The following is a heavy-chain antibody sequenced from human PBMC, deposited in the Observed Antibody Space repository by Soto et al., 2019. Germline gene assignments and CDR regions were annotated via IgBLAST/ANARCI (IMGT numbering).Heavy chain of an antibody. CDR1: GGSVSSSSYY. D-gene: IGHD6-19*01. V-gene: IGHV4-61*03. J-gene: IGHJ4*02. CDR2: IYYGGSP. Sequence: SETLSLTCTVSGGSVSSSSYYWSWIRQPPGKGLEWIGYIYYGGSPNYNPSLKSRVTISLDTSKNHFSLKLSSVTAADTAIYYCARAQVAGVLISGYFDYWGQGTLVTVSS. CDR3: ARAQVAGVLISGYFDY.